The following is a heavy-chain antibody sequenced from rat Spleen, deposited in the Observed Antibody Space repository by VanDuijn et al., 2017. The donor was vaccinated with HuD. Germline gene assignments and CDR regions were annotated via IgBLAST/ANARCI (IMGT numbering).Heavy chain of an antibody. V-gene: IGHV5-31*01. D-gene: IGHD1-11*01. CDR3: ASLNYGGFIEEFDY. J-gene: IGHJ2*01. CDR2: ITNTGRNT. Sequence: EVQLMESGGGLVQPGRSLKLSCVASGFTFNNYWMTWIRQAPGKGLEWVASITNTGRNTSYPDSVKGRFTVSRDIAENTLYLQMTSLRSEDTATYYCASLNYGGFIEEFDYWGQGVMVTVSS. CDR1: GFTFNNYW.